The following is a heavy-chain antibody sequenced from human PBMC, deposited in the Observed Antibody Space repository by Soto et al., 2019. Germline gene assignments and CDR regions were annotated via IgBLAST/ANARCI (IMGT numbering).Heavy chain of an antibody. J-gene: IGHJ4*02. CDR1: GFTFSSYG. Sequence: PGGSLRLSCAASGFTFSSYGMHWVRQAPGKGLEWVAVISYDGSNKYYAYSVKGRFTISRDNSKNTLYLQMNSLRAEDTAVYYCAKARWYDILTGYSERSFDYWGQGTLVTVSS. D-gene: IGHD3-9*01. V-gene: IGHV3-30*18. CDR2: ISYDGSNK. CDR3: AKARWYDILTGYSERSFDY.